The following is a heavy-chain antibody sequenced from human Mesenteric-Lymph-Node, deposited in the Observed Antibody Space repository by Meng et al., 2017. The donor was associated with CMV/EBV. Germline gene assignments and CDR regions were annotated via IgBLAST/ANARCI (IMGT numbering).Heavy chain of an antibody. Sequence: SQTLSLTCAVYGGSFSGYYWSWIRQPPGKGLEWIGEINHSGSTNYNPSLKSRVNISVDTSKNQFSLKLSSVTAADTAVYYCARIGGTTSDYWGQGTLVTVSS. V-gene: IGHV4-34*01. CDR3: ARIGGTTSDY. J-gene: IGHJ4*02. CDR2: INHSGST. CDR1: GGSFSGYY. D-gene: IGHD1-1*01.